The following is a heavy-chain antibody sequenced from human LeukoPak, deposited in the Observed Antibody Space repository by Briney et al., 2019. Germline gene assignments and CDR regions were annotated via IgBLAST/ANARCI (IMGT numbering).Heavy chain of an antibody. Sequence: ASAKVSCKTSGYSFNSHHVHWVRQAPGQGLEWMGVKFSHDGSTSNTQKFQGRITMTRDTSTSTVYMELSSLRSEDTAVYYCARDCSSTSCLGEAWSHYYGMDVWGQGTTVTVSS. CDR2: KFSHDGST. J-gene: IGHJ6*02. CDR1: GYSFNSHH. D-gene: IGHD2-2*01. V-gene: IGHV1-46*02. CDR3: ARDCSSTSCLGEAWSHYYGMDV.